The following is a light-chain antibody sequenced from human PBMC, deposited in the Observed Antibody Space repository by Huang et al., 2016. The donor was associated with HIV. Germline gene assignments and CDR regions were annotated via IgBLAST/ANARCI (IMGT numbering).Light chain of an antibody. V-gene: IGKV2-28*01. CDR2: LGS. CDR3: MQALQTPYT. CDR1: QTLLHSNGYNY. Sequence: IVMTQSPLSLPVTPGEPASISCRSSQTLLHSNGYNYMDWYRQKPGQRPQLLIYLGSNRASGVPDRFSGSASGTDFTLRISRVEAEDVGIYYCMQALQTPYTCRQGTKLEI. J-gene: IGKJ2*01.